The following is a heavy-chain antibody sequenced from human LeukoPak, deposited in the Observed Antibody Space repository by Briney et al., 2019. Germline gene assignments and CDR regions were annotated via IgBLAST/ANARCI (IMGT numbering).Heavy chain of an antibody. Sequence: SETLSLTCTVSRGSISSGSYYWNWIRQPAGKGLEWIGRIYTNGSTNYNPSLKSRVTISVDTPKNQFSLKLSSVTAADTAVYYCARRGDIWGQGTMVTVSS. CDR2: IYTNGST. CDR1: RGSISSGSYY. J-gene: IGHJ3*02. V-gene: IGHV4-61*02. CDR3: ARRGDI.